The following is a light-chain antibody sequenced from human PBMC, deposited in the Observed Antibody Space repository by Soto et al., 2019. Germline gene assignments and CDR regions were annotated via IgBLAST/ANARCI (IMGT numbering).Light chain of an antibody. CDR1: QGISSW. V-gene: IGKV1D-16*01. J-gene: IGKJ1*01. Sequence: IQMTQSPSTLSASVGDRVTITCRASQGISSWLAWYQQTPGKAPKLLIYAASSLQSGVPSRFSGSGSGTDFTLTSSSLQPEDFATYYCQQYTSHSWTFGQGTKVDNK. CDR2: AAS. CDR3: QQYTSHSWT.